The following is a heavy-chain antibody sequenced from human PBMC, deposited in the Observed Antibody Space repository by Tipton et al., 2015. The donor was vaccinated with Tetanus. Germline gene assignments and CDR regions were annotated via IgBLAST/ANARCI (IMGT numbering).Heavy chain of an antibody. D-gene: IGHD2-15*01. CDR3: ARAHCSDGVCNFDF. V-gene: IGHV5-51*01. CDR1: GYIITNYW. Sequence: QLVQSGGEVKKPGESLKISCKGSGYIITNYWIGWVRQKPGKGLEWMGIIYPGDSDTRYSPSFQGQVTISVDKSINTAYLQWSSLKASDTSMFYCARAHCSDGVCNFDFWGQGALVTVAS. J-gene: IGHJ4*02. CDR2: IYPGDSDT.